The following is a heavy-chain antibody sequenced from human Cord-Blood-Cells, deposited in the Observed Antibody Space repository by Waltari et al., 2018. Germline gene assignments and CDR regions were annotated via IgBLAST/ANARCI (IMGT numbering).Heavy chain of an antibody. CDR3: ARVVRSTGDEEY. D-gene: IGHD7-27*01. Sequence: QLQLQESGPGLVKPSETLSLTCTVSGGSISSSSYYWAWIRQPPGKGLEWIGEINHSGSTNYNPSLKSRVTISVDTSKNQFSLKLSSVTDADTAVYYCARVVRSTGDEEYWGQGTLVTVSS. J-gene: IGHJ4*02. CDR1: GGSISSSSYY. V-gene: IGHV4-39*07. CDR2: INHSGST.